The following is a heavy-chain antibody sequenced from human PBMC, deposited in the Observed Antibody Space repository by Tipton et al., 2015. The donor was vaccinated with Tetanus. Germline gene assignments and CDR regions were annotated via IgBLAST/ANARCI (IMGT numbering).Heavy chain of an antibody. CDR3: ARLPHDGYSDY. J-gene: IGHJ4*02. CDR2: IYYSGST. Sequence: TLSLTCTVSGGSISSSSYYWGWIRQPPGKGLEWIGSIYYSGSTYYNPSLKSRVTISVDTSKNQFSLKLSSVTAADTAVYYCARLPHDGYSDYWGQGTLVTVSS. D-gene: IGHD2-21*02. CDR1: GGSISSSSYY. V-gene: IGHV4-39*01.